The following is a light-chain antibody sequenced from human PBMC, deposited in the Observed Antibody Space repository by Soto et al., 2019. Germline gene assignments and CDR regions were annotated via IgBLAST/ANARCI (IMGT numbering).Light chain of an antibody. CDR3: QQYNNWPFT. Sequence: EIVLTQSPGTLSLSPGERATLSCRASQSVSSSYLAWYQQKPGQAPRLLIYAASTRATGIPARFSGSGSGTEFTLTISSLQSEDFAVYYCQQYNNWPFTFGPGTKVDIK. CDR2: AAS. V-gene: IGKV3-15*01. CDR1: QSVSSSY. J-gene: IGKJ3*01.